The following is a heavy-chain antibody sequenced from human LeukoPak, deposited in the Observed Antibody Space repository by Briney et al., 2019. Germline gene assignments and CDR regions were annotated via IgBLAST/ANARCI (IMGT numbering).Heavy chain of an antibody. CDR1: GFTFSSYG. CDR3: AKASAGVIDY. V-gene: IGHV3-30*18. CDR2: ISYDGSNK. Sequence: PGGSLRLSCAASGFTFSSYGMHWVRQAPGKGLEWVAVISYDGSNKYYADSVKGRFTISRDNSKNTLYLQMNSLTAEDTAEYYSAKASAGVIDYWGQGTLVTVSS. D-gene: IGHD3-10*01. J-gene: IGHJ4*02.